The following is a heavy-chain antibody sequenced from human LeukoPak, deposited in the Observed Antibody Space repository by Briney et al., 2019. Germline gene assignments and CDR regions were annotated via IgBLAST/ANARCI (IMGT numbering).Heavy chain of an antibody. V-gene: IGHV4-59*12. CDR2: IYYSGST. CDR1: GGSISSYY. Sequence: SETLSLTCTVSGGSISSYYWSWIRQPPGKGLEWIGYIYYSGSTNYNPSLKSRVTISVDTSKNQFSLKLTSVTAADTAVYYCARDQEGTTWHKGGFDPWGQGTLVTVSS. J-gene: IGHJ5*02. CDR3: ARDQEGTTWHKGGFDP. D-gene: IGHD1-14*01.